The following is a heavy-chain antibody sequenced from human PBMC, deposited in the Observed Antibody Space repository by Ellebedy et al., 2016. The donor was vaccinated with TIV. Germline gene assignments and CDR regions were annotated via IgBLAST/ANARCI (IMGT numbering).Heavy chain of an antibody. CDR3: AREGDLLAAFDI. D-gene: IGHD1-26*01. CDR2: INPNSGAT. V-gene: IGHV1-2*02. CDR1: GYSFTGYY. Sequence: AASVKVSCKASGYSFTGYYIHWVRQARGQGLEWIGWINPNSGATIYPQKFQGRVTLTRDTSISTAYMELSRLTSDDTAVYYCAREGDLLAAFDIWGQGTMVTVSS. J-gene: IGHJ3*02.